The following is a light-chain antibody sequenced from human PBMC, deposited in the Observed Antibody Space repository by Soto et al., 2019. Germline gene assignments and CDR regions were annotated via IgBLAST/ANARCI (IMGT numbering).Light chain of an antibody. CDR2: EGS. CDR3: CSYAGSSTPRV. J-gene: IGLJ3*02. V-gene: IGLV2-23*01. Sequence: QSVLPQPASVSGSPGQSSTISCTGTSSDVGSYNLVSWYQQHPGKAPKLMIYEGSKRPSGVSNRFSGSKSGNTASLTISGLQAEDEADYYCCSYAGSSTPRVFGGGTKVTVL. CDR1: SSDVGSYNL.